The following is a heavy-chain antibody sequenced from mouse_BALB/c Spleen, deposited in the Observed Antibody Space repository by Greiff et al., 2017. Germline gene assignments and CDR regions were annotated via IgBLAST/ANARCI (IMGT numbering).Heavy chain of an antibody. CDR2: ISDGGSYT. CDR3: ARYYDYDGGYAMDY. J-gene: IGHJ4*01. Sequence: EVKLVESGGGLVKPGGSLKLSCAASGFTFSDYYMYWVRQTPEKRLEWVATISDGGSYTYYPDSVKGRFTISRDNARNILYLQMSSLRSEDTAMYYCARYYDYDGGYAMDYWGQGTSVTVSS. V-gene: IGHV5-4*02. CDR1: GFTFSDYY. D-gene: IGHD2-4*01.